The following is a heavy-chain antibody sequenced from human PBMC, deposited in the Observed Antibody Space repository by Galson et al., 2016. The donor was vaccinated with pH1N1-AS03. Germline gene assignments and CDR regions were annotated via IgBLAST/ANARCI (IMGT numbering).Heavy chain of an antibody. Sequence: SLRLSCAASGFTFSSYWMHWVRHLPGKGLVWVSGIDSDGSNTYYADSVRGRFTISRDNAKHTLYLQMKSLRTEDTALYYCADPFGLPWGQGTLITVSS. J-gene: IGHJ4*02. D-gene: IGHD2/OR15-2a*01. CDR2: IDSDGSNT. CDR1: GFTFSSYW. CDR3: ADPFGLP. V-gene: IGHV3-74*01.